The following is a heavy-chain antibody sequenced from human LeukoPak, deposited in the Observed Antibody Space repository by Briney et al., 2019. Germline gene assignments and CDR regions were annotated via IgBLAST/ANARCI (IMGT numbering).Heavy chain of an antibody. J-gene: IGHJ5*02. CDR2: IIPIFGTA. D-gene: IGHD2-15*01. CDR3: AKREYCSGGSCYSGWFDP. CDR1: GGIFSSHA. Sequence: SVKVSCKACGGIFSSHAINWVRQAPGQGLDWMEGIIPIFGTANYAQKFQGRVTITADESTSTAYMELSSLRSEDTAVYYCAKREYCSGGSCYSGWFDPWGQGTLVTVSS. V-gene: IGHV1-69*01.